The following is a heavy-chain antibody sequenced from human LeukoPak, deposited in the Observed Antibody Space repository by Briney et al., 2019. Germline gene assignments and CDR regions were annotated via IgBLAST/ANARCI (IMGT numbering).Heavy chain of an antibody. CDR3: ARGGSRITMIVVVQNDY. V-gene: IGHV3-21*01. J-gene: IGHJ4*02. D-gene: IGHD3-22*01. CDR1: GFTFSSYS. CDR2: ISSSSSCI. Sequence: PGGSLRLSCAASGFTFSSYSMNWVRQAPGKGLEWVSSISSSSSCIYYADSVKGRFTISRDNAKNSLYLQMNSLRAEDTAVYYCARGGSRITMIVVVQNDYWGQGTLVTVSS.